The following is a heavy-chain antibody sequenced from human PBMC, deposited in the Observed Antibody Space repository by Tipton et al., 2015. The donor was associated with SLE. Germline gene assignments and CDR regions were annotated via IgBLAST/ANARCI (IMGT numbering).Heavy chain of an antibody. Sequence: GSLRLSCAASGFTFSKYTMTWVRQAPGKGLEWVSSISSNSGYIYYADPVRGRFTISRDNAKNSVYLQMNSLRGEDTAVYYCASHGLLLQYQLLFWFDPWGQGTLVTVSS. D-gene: IGHD2-2*01. J-gene: IGHJ5*02. CDR1: GFTFSKYT. V-gene: IGHV3-21*01. CDR3: ASHGLLLQYQLLFWFDP. CDR2: ISSNSGYI.